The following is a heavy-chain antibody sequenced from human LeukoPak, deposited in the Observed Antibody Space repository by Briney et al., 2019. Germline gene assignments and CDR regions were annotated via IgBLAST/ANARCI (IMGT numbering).Heavy chain of an antibody. V-gene: IGHV1-46*01. J-gene: IGHJ4*02. D-gene: IGHD6-19*01. CDR1: GYTFTSYY. Sequence: ASVRLSCEASGYTFTSYYMHWVRQAPGQGLEWVGIINPSGGSTSYAQKLQGRVTMTRDTSTSTVYMELSSLRSEDTAVYYCARDLTSVWAADYWGEGTLVAVSS. CDR3: ARDLTSVWAADY. CDR2: INPSGGST.